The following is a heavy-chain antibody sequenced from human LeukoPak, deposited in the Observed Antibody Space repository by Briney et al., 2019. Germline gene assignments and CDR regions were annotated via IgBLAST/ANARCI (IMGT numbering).Heavy chain of an antibody. CDR1: GFTFSSYS. CDR3: ARLYPLELELSDWFDP. V-gene: IGHV3-48*01. J-gene: IGHJ5*02. Sequence: GGSLRLSCAASGFTFSSYSMNWVRQAPGKGLEWVSHITASGTAMFYADSVKGRFTISRDNSKNTLYLQMNSLRAEDTAVYYCARLYPLELELSDWFDPWGQGTLVTVSS. D-gene: IGHD1-7*01. CDR2: ITASGTAM.